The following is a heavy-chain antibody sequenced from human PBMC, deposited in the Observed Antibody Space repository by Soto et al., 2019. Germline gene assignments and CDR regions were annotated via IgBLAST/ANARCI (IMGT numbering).Heavy chain of an antibody. D-gene: IGHD5-12*01. CDR3: ARDHGYGDWDGVDY. Sequence: QVQLVQSGAEVKKPGSSVKVSCKASGGTFSSYAISWVRQAPGQGLEWMGGIIPIFGTANYAQKFQGRVTITADEXXSAAHMELSSLRSEDTAVYSCARDHGYGDWDGVDYWGQGTLVTVSS. CDR1: GGTFSSYA. J-gene: IGHJ4*02. V-gene: IGHV1-69*12. CDR2: IIPIFGTA.